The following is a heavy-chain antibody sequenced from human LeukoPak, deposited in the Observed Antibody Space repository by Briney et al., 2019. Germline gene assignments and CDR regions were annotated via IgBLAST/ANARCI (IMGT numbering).Heavy chain of an antibody. D-gene: IGHD3-10*01. Sequence: GGSLRLSCAASGFTFSSYGMHWVRQAPGKGLEWVAFIRYDGSNKYYADSVKGRFTISRDNSKNTLYLQMNSLRAEDTAVYYCAKGDWFMVRGANDYWGQGTLVTVSS. CDR2: IRYDGSNK. J-gene: IGHJ4*02. V-gene: IGHV3-30*02. CDR1: GFTFSSYG. CDR3: AKGDWFMVRGANDY.